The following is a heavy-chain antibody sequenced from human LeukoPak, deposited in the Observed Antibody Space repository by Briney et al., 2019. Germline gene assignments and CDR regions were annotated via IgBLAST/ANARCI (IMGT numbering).Heavy chain of an antibody. D-gene: IGHD5-12*01. Sequence: GGSLRLSCAPSGFTVRSNYIRWVRQAPGKWLGWGSVIYSGGTTYYADSVKGRFTSSRDNSKNTVYLTMNSLSAEDTAVYYCARGTIYSPRGEDFWGQGTLVTVSS. J-gene: IGHJ4*02. CDR3: ARGTIYSPRGEDF. CDR1: GFTVRSNY. CDR2: IYSGGTT. V-gene: IGHV3-53*01.